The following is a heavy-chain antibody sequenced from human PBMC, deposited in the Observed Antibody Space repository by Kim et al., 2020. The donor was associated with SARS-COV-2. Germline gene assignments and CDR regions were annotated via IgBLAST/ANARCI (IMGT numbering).Heavy chain of an antibody. CDR3: ARGQGQQTSRGNYYYGMDV. Sequence: GGSLRLSCAASGFTFSSYGMHWVRQAPGKGLEWVAVIWYDGSNKYYADSVKGRFTISRDNSKNTLYLQMNSLRAEDTAVYYCARGQGQQTSRGNYYYGMDVWGQGTTVTVSS. J-gene: IGHJ6*02. CDR2: IWYDGSNK. V-gene: IGHV3-33*01. D-gene: IGHD2-2*01. CDR1: GFTFSSYG.